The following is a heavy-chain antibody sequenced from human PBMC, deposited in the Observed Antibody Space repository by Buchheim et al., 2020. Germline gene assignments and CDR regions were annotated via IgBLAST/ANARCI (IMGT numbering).Heavy chain of an antibody. CDR1: GFTLSSYW. CDR3: VKDMFGNLDY. J-gene: IGHJ4*02. D-gene: IGHD3-10*02. CDR2: MNEDGSTT. Sequence: EVHLVESGGGLVQPGGSLRLSCAASGFTLSSYWMHWVRQVPGKGLVWVSRMNEDGSTTDYADSVKGRFTISRDNAKNTLYLGMNSLRAEDTAVYYCVKDMFGNLDYWGQGTL. V-gene: IGHV3-74*01.